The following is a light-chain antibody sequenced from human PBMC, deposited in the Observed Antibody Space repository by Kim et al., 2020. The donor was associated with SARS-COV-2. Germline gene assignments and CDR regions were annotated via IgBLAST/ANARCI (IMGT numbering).Light chain of an antibody. CDR1: ESISNH. CDR2: GAS. Sequence: ASVGDRVTITCRTSESISNHVNWYQQKPGRAPRLLVFGASSLHTGVPSRFSGSGSGTDFTLTVSSLQPEDFATYYCQQSYTTPITFGQGTRLEIK. J-gene: IGKJ5*01. V-gene: IGKV1-39*01. CDR3: QQSYTTPIT.